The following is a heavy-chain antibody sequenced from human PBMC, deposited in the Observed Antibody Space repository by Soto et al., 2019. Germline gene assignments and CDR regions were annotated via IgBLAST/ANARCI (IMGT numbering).Heavy chain of an antibody. D-gene: IGHD2-21*01. CDR1: GGSITSGDYP. J-gene: IGHJ3*02. CDR3: AKTFPWAFDI. CDR2: IYDIETI. Sequence: QVQLQESGPGLVKPSQTLSLTCTVSGGSITSGDYPWSWIRQPPGKGLEWIGSIYDIETIYYNPSLKSRVTISIDTSKNPVSLKLNSVTAADTAVYYCAKTFPWAFDIWGQGTIVTVSS. V-gene: IGHV4-30-4*01.